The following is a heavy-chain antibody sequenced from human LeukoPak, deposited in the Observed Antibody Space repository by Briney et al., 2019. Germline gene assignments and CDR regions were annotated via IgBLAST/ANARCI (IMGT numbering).Heavy chain of an antibody. J-gene: IGHJ3*02. Sequence: ASVKVSCKASGYTFTGYYMHWVRQAPGQGLEWMGWINPNSGGTNYAQKFQGRVTMTRGTSISTAYMELSRLRSDDTAVYYCARAGLRYFDWLLDVDSPLFDIWGQGTMVTVSS. CDR2: INPNSGGT. V-gene: IGHV1-2*02. CDR1: GYTFTGYY. CDR3: ARAGLRYFDWLLDVDSPLFDI. D-gene: IGHD3-9*01.